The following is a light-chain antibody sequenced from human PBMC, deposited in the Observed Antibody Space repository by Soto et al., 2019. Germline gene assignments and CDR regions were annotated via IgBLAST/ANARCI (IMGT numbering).Light chain of an antibody. CDR1: QSVSFNY. Sequence: EIVLTQSPGTLSLSPGERATLSCRASQSVSFNYLAWYQQKAVQAPRLLIYGGSSRATGIPDRFSGSGSGTEFTLTISRLEPEDFAVYYCQQYGSSWFTVGPGTKVDIK. CDR3: QQYGSSWFT. V-gene: IGKV3-20*01. J-gene: IGKJ3*01. CDR2: GGS.